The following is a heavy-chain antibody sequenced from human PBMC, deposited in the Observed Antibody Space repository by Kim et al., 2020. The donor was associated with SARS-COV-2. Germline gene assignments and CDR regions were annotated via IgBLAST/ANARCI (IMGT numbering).Heavy chain of an antibody. CDR3: ARPSSSHFDF. Sequence: GGSLRLSCAASGFIFRNFGIHWVRQAPGKGLEWVAFISNGGTFTTYADSVKGRFTISRDYGENTVYLQMDSLFAGDTALYYCARPSSSHFDFWGQGTLVTVSS. V-gene: IGHV3-33*01. CDR2: ISNGGTFT. CDR1: GFIFRNFG. D-gene: IGHD3-10*01. J-gene: IGHJ4*02.